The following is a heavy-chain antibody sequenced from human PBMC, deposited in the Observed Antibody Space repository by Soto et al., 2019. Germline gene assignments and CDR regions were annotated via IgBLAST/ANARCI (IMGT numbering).Heavy chain of an antibody. CDR2: IDPSDSYT. D-gene: IGHD3-10*01. CDR1: GYSFTIYW. J-gene: IGHJ6*02. CDR3: ARQNYHYYYYGMDV. V-gene: IGHV5-10-1*01. Sequence: GASLKISCNDSGYSFTIYWISWVRQIPGKGLEWMGRIDPSDSYTNYSPSFQGHVTISADKSISTAYLQWSSLKASDTAMYYCARQNYHYYYYGMDVWGQGTTVTVSS.